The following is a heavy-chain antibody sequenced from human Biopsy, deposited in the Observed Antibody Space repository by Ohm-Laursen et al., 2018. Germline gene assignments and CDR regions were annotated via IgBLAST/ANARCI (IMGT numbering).Heavy chain of an antibody. D-gene: IGHD1-26*01. CDR2: IKQDGNEK. V-gene: IGHV3-7*01. CDR3: ARARGSGRLRYHFDY. J-gene: IGHJ4*02. Sequence: GSLRFSCAASGFTFSDYWMGWVRQAPGKGLEWVANIKQDGNEKYYVDSVMGRFTISRDNGKNSLYLQMNSLRAEDTAVYYCARARGSGRLRYHFDYWGQGTLVTVSS. CDR1: GFTFSDYW.